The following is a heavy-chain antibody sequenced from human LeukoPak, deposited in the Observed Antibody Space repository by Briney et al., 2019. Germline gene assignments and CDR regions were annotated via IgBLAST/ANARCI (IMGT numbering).Heavy chain of an antibody. Sequence: GASVKVSCKASGYTFTSYGISWVRQAPGQGLEWMGWISAYNGNTNYAQKLQGRVTMTRDSSISTVSMEVSSLRSDDTAVYYCTRESGIYYGDDLNWFDPWGQGTLVTVSS. CDR2: ISAYNGNT. D-gene: IGHD3-10*01. V-gene: IGHV1-18*01. CDR1: GYTFTSYG. J-gene: IGHJ5*02. CDR3: TRESGIYYGDDLNWFDP.